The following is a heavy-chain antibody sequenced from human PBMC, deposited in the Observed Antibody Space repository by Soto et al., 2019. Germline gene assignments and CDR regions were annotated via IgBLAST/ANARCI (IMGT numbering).Heavy chain of an antibody. Sequence: PGGSLRLSCAASGFTFSTYGMHWVRQAPGKGLEWVAAISYDGTNLYYVDSVKGRFTISRDNSKNSLSLQMNSLRAEDTAVYYCAREEMATIGSNWGQGTLVTVS. V-gene: IGHV3-30*03. CDR3: AREEMATIGSN. CDR2: ISYDGTNL. J-gene: IGHJ4*02. D-gene: IGHD5-12*01. CDR1: GFTFSTYG.